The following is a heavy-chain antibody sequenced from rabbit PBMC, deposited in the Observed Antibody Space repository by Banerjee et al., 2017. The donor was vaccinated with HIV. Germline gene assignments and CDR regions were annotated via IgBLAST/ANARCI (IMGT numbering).Heavy chain of an antibody. CDR1: GFSFSSSYD. CDR2: IYGGSNDRT. D-gene: IGHD4-1*01. Sequence: QEQLEESGGDLVKPGASLTLTCTASGFSFSSSYDMCWVRQAPGKGLEWIACIYGGSNDRTYYASWAKGRFTISKTSSTTVTLQMTSLTVADTATYLCAGDLAGVIGWNFDLWGPGTLVTVS. V-gene: IGHV1S45*01. J-gene: IGHJ4*01. CDR3: AGDLAGVIGWNFDL.